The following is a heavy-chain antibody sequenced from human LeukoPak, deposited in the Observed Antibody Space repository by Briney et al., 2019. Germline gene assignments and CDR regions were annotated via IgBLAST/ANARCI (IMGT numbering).Heavy chain of an antibody. J-gene: IGHJ6*03. V-gene: IGHV4-34*01. CDR2: INHSGST. CDR3: ARGRWGTSRKYYYYYMDV. D-gene: IGHD3-16*01. Sequence: PGGSLRLSCAASGFTFSSYGMHWVRQAPGKGLEWIGEINHSGSTNYNPSLKSRVTISVDTSKNQFSLKLSSVTAANTAVYYCARGRWGTSRKYYYYYMDVWGKGTTVTVSS. CDR1: GFTFSSYG.